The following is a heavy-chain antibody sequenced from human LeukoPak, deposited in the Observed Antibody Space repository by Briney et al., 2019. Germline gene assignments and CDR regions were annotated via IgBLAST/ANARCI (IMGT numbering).Heavy chain of an antibody. CDR2: INTFGTTA. CDR3: AREPGYCSSTSCYKSDYYYYMDV. V-gene: IGHV3-74*01. CDR1: GFTFSSYW. Sequence: GGSLRLSCAVSGFTFSSYWMNWVRQVPGKGLVWVSHINTFGTTATYADSVKGRFTISRDNAKNTLYLQMNSLRAEDTAVYYCAREPGYCSSTSCYKSDYYYYMDVWGKGTTVTVSS. J-gene: IGHJ6*03. D-gene: IGHD2-2*02.